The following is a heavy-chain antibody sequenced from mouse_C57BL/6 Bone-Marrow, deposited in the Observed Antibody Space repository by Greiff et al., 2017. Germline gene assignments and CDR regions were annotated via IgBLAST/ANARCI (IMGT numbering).Heavy chain of an antibody. CDR1: GYTFTSYW. CDR3: VRMGYFDY. V-gene: IGHV1-74*01. Sequence: VQLKQPGAELVKPGASVKVSCKASGYTFTSYWMHWVKQRPGQGLEWIGRIHPSDSDTNYNQKFKGKATLTVDKSSSTAYMQHSSLTSEDSAIDSCVRMGYFDYWGQGTTLSVSS. J-gene: IGHJ2*01. CDR2: IHPSDSDT.